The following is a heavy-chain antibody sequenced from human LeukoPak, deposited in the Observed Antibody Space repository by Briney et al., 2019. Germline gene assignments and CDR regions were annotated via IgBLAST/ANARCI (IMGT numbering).Heavy chain of an antibody. CDR2: IIPIFGTA. D-gene: IGHD2-2*01. CDR1: GGTFSSYA. CDR3: ASGCSSTSCYRFLGWFDP. Sequence: GSSVKVSCKASGGTFSSYAIIWVRQAPGQGLEWMGGIIPIFGTANYAQKFQGRVTITTDESTSTAYMELSSLRSEATAVYYCASGCSSTSCYRFLGWFDPWGQGTLVTVSS. V-gene: IGHV1-69*05. J-gene: IGHJ5*02.